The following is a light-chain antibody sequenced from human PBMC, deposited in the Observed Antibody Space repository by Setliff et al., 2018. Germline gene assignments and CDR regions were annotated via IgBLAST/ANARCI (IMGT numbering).Light chain of an antibody. CDR2: EVT. CDR1: TSDVGGYDY. Sequence: QSALTQPAAVSGSPGQSIAISCTGTTSDVGGYDYVSWYQHHPGKAPKLIIFEVTKRPSGVSDRFSGSKSGNTASLTISGLQAEDEADYYCLSYTSETTHALLGGGTQLTVL. CDR3: LSYTSETTHAL. J-gene: IGLJ2*01. V-gene: IGLV2-14*01.